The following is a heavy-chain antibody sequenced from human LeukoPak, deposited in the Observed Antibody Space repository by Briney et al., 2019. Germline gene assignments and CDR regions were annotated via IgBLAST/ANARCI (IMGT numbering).Heavy chain of an antibody. V-gene: IGHV3-30*02. CDR2: IRYDGSNK. CDR3: AKDTHNWNYRWFDY. D-gene: IGHD1-7*01. Sequence: GSLRLSCAASGFTFSSYGMHWVRQAPGKGLEWVAFIRYDGSNKYYADSVKGRFTISRDNSKNTLYLQMNSLRAEDTAVYYCAKDTHNWNYRWFDYWGQGTLVTVSS. J-gene: IGHJ4*02. CDR1: GFTFSSYG.